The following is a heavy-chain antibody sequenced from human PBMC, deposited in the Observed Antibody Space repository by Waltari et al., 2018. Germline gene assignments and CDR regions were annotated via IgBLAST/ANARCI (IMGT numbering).Heavy chain of an antibody. D-gene: IGHD7-27*01. CDR1: GFTFSSYA. J-gene: IGHJ4*02. CDR3: AKNAALGQAFFDY. V-gene: IGHV3-23*01. Sequence: EVQLLESGGGLVQPGGSLRLSCVASGFTFSSYAMTWVRQAPGKGAEWVSAISPAGDSIYYRDSVKGRFTISRDNSRNMLYLQMNSLRVEDAALYYCAKNAALGQAFFDYWGQGTLVTVSS. CDR2: ISPAGDSI.